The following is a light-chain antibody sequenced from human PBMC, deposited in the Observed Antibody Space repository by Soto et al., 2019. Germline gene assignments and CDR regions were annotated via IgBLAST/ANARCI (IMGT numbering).Light chain of an antibody. CDR2: GAS. CDR1: QRVRSTY. Sequence: EIVLTQSPVIMSLSLREKATDSCRASQRVRSTYLAWYQQKPGQAPRLLIYGASSRATGIAHRLSGSGKGKDFTLTISILDPEDYAVYYGQQYGSSPRTFGQGTKVEIK. V-gene: IGKV3-20*01. J-gene: IGKJ1*01. CDR3: QQYGSSPRT.